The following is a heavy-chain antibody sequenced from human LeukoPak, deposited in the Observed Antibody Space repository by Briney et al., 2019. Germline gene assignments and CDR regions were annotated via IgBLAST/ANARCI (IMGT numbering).Heavy chain of an antibody. V-gene: IGHV4-59*08. CDR3: ARDTGIAVAGASYYYYGMDV. CDR2: IHHTGAT. D-gene: IGHD6-19*01. CDR1: GGSITDNF. J-gene: IGHJ6*02. Sequence: SETLSLTCTVSGGSITDNFWGWIRQTPEKGLEWVAYIHHTGATRNNPSLNGRVTISVDTTKNQISLKLSSVTAADTAVYYCARDTGIAVAGASYYYYGMDVWGQGTTVTVSS.